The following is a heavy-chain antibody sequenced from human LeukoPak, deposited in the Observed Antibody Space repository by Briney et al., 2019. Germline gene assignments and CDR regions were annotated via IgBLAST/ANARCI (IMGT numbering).Heavy chain of an antibody. D-gene: IGHD3-22*01. J-gene: IGHJ4*02. CDR1: GFTFSNFW. CDR3: ARSYDSSGYYYPYFDY. V-gene: IGHV3-7*01. CDR2: IHPEGNEK. Sequence: GGSLRLSCAVSGFTFSNFWMSWVRQAPGRGLEWVANIHPEGNEKYHVESVKGRFTISRDNAKNSLFLQMNGLRVEDTAVYYCARSYDSSGYYYPYFDYWGQGTLVTVSS.